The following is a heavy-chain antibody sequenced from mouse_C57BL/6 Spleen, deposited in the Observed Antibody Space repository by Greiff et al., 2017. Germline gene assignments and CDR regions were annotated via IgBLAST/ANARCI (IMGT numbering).Heavy chain of an antibody. V-gene: IGHV1-26*01. J-gene: IGHJ3*01. CDR3: ARDSDGYCRCAY. D-gene: IGHD2-3*01. Sequence: VQLQQSGPELVKPGASVKISCKASGYTFTDYYMNWVQQSHGQSLEWIGDINPNNGGTSYNQKFKGKATLTVDKSSSTAYMGLRSLTSEDSAVYYCARDSDGYCRCAYWGQGTLVTVSA. CDR2: INPNNGGT. CDR1: GYTFTDYY.